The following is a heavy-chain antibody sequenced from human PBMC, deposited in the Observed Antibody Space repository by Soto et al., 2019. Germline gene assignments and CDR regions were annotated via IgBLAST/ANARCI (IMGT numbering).Heavy chain of an antibody. CDR1: GGSISSSSYY. D-gene: IGHD1-26*01. V-gene: IGHV4-39*01. Sequence: QLQLQESGPGLVKPSETLSLTCTVSGGSISSSSYYWGWIRQPPGKGLEWIGSIYYSGSTYYNPSLKSRVTISVDTSKTQCSLKLSSVTAADTAVYYCARKPEKEWELRFDYWGQGTLVTVSS. CDR2: IYYSGST. CDR3: ARKPEKEWELRFDY. J-gene: IGHJ4*02.